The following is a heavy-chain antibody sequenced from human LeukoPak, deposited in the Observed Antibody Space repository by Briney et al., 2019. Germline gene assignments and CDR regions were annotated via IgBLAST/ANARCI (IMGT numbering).Heavy chain of an antibody. CDR3: ARDGQNDWYFQN. D-gene: IGHD1-1*01. J-gene: IGHJ1*01. CDR2: IYYSGST. Sequence: SETLSLTCIVSGGSISSYYWSWIRQPPGKGREWIGYIYYSGSTNYNPSLKSRVTISVDTSKNQFSLKLSSVTAADTAVYYCARDGQNDWYFQNWGQGTLVTVSS. V-gene: IGHV4-59*01. CDR1: GGSISSYY.